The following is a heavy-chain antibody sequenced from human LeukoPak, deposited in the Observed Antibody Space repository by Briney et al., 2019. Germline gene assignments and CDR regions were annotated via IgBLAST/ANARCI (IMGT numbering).Heavy chain of an antibody. CDR2: IDYSGST. CDR1: GGSISSSSYY. CDR3: AMDTITDYYYYMDV. Sequence: SETLSLTCTVSGGSISSSSYYWGWIRQPPGKGREWSGSIDYSGSTYYNPSLKSRVTISVDPSKNQFSLKLSSVTAADTAVYYCAMDTITDYYYYMDVWGKGTTVTVSS. J-gene: IGHJ6*03. D-gene: IGHD5-12*01. V-gene: IGHV4-39*07.